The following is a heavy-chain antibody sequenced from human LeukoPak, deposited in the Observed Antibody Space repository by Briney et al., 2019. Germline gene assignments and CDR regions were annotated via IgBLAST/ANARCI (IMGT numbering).Heavy chain of an antibody. Sequence: SETLSLTCTVSGGSISSYYWGWIRQPPGKGLEWIWSIYHSGSTYYNPSPKSRVTISVDTSKNQFSLKLSSVTAADTAVYYCARDPPYYDILTGYYPYGYFDYWGQGTLVTVSS. CDR3: ARDPPYYDILTGYYPYGYFDY. CDR2: IYHSGST. CDR1: GGSISSYY. D-gene: IGHD3-9*01. V-gene: IGHV4-38-2*02. J-gene: IGHJ4*02.